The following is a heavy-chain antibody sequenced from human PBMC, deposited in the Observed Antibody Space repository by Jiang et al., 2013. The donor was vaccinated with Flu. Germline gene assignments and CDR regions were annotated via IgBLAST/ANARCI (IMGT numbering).Heavy chain of an antibody. J-gene: IGHJ5*02. V-gene: IGHV4-34*01. CDR2: INHSIST. CDR1: GGSFSGYY. Sequence: GSGLVKPSETLSLTCAVYGGSFSGYYWTWIRQAPGKGLEWIGEINHSISTTYNPSLKSRGTISVDTSKNQFSLKLRSVTASDTAVYYCARVGRRWGIYTKYVWGHWFDPWGQGTLVTVSS. D-gene: IGHD3-16*01. CDR3: ARVGRRWGIYTKYVWGHWFDP.